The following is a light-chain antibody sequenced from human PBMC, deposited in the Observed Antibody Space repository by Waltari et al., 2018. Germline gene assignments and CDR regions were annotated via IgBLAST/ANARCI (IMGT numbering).Light chain of an antibody. J-gene: IGKJ2*01. CDR1: QSISTW. CDR2: KAS. Sequence: EIQMTQSPSTLSASVGDRITITCRAIQSISTWLAWYQQKPGKAPKLLIYKASNLESGVPSRFSGSGSGTEFTLTISSLQPDDFATYYCQQYNSYHTFGQGTKLEIK. V-gene: IGKV1-5*03. CDR3: QQYNSYHT.